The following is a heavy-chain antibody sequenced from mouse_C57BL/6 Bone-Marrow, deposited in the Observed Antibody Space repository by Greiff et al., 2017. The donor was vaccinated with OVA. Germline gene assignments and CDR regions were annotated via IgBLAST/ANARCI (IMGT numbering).Heavy chain of an antibody. D-gene: IGHD1-1*02. CDR1: GYSITSGYY. CDR2: ISYDGSN. V-gene: IGHV3-6*01. J-gene: IGHJ2*01. CDR3: ARESPYGYFDY. Sequence: VQLKESGPGLVKPSQSLSLTCSVTGYSITSGYYWNWIRQFPGNKLEWMGYISYDGSNNYNPSLKNPISITRDTSKNQFFLKLNSVTTEDTATYYCARESPYGYFDYWGQGTTLTVSS.